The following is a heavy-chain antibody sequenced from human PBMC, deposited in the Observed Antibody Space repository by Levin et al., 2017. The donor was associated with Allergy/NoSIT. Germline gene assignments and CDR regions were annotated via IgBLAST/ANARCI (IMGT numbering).Heavy chain of an antibody. Sequence: ASVKVSCKASGYTFTGYYMHWVRQAPGQGLEWMGWINPNSGGTNYAQKFQGRVTMTRDTSISTAYMELSRLRSDDTAVYYCATPEAGGFGDRISDYWGQGTLVTVSS. D-gene: IGHD3-10*01. J-gene: IGHJ4*02. CDR2: INPNSGGT. CDR3: ATPEAGGFGDRISDY. V-gene: IGHV1-2*02. CDR1: GYTFTGYY.